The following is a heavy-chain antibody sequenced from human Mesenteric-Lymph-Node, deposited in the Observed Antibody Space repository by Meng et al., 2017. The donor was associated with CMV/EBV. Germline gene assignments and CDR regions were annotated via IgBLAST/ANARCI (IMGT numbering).Heavy chain of an antibody. CDR2: IKEDGSEI. CDR1: GFTFRSYW. CDR3: AREGTYYDFWSGSTQSRSGMDV. D-gene: IGHD3-3*01. J-gene: IGHJ6*02. Sequence: GESLKISCAASGFTFRSYWMSWVRQAPGKGLEWVATIKEDGSEIYYVDSVKGRFTISRDNAKNSLYLQMNSLRAEDTALYYCAREGTYYDFWSGSTQSRSGMDVWGQGTTVTVSS. V-gene: IGHV3-7*03.